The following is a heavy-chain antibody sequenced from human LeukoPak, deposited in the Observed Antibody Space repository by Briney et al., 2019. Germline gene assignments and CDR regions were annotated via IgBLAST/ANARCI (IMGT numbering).Heavy chain of an antibody. CDR3: AKGTRHSSSWFLFDY. V-gene: IGHV3-23*01. CDR2: ISGSGGST. Sequence: GSLRLSCAASGFTFSSYAMSWVRQAPGKGLEWVSSISGSGGSTYYADSVKGRFTISRDNSKNTLYLQMNSLRGDDTAVYYCAKGTRHSSSWFLFDYWGRGTLVTVSS. CDR1: GFTFSSYA. J-gene: IGHJ4*02. D-gene: IGHD6-13*01.